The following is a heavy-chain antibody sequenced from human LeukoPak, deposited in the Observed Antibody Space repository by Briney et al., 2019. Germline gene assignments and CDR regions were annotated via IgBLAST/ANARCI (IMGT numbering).Heavy chain of an antibody. J-gene: IGHJ4*02. CDR3: AREQRQSEAVFDY. Sequence: GGSLRLSCAASVYPFSIYEMSWLPQAPGKGVEGVSYISSSGNNIYDADSVKSRFTITRDNAKNSLYLQMTSLRAEDTAVYYCAREQRQSEAVFDYWGQGTLVTVFS. CDR2: ISSSGNNI. CDR1: VYPFSIYE. D-gene: IGHD1-1*01. V-gene: IGHV3-48*03.